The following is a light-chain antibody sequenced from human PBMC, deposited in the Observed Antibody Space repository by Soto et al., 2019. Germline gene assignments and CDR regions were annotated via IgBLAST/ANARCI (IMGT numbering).Light chain of an antibody. CDR2: DAS. Sequence: IVLTQSPATLSLSPGERATLSCRASQSLSYYLAWYQQKPGQAPRLLIYDASNRATGIPARFSGSGSGTDFTLTISSLEPEDFAVYYCQQRSNWPPITFGQGTRLEIK. CDR1: QSLSYY. V-gene: IGKV3-11*01. CDR3: QQRSNWPPIT. J-gene: IGKJ5*01.